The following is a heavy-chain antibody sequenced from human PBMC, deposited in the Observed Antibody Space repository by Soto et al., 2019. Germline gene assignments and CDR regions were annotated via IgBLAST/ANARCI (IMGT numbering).Heavy chain of an antibody. CDR3: ARGPSGDKVDY. D-gene: IGHD1-26*01. V-gene: IGHV4-30-4*01. J-gene: IGHJ4*02. CDR2: IYNRGST. CDR1: GGSISSDEYC. Sequence: QVQLQESGPGLVEPSQTLSLTCTVSGGSISSDEYCWSWIRQTPGKGLEWIGHIYNRGSTYSNPSRKSRVTIAADTSKTQFSLKLSSVTAADTAVYFCARGPSGDKVDYWGQGTLVTVSS.